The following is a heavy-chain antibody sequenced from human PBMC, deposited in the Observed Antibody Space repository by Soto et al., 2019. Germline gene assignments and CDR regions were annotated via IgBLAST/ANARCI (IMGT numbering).Heavy chain of an antibody. CDR1: GFTFSSYG. J-gene: IGHJ2*01. D-gene: IGHD1-7*01. Sequence: QVQLVESGGGVVQPGRSLRLSCAASGFTFSSYGMHWVRQAPGKGLEWVAVIWYDGSNKYYADSVKGRFTISRDNSKNTLYLQMNSLRAEDTSVYYCARDLGLELRPDWYFDLWRRGTLVTVSS. CDR3: ARDLGLELRPDWYFDL. V-gene: IGHV3-33*01. CDR2: IWYDGSNK.